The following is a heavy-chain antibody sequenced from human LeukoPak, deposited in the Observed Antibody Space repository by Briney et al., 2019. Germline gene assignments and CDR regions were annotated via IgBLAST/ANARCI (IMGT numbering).Heavy chain of an antibody. J-gene: IGHJ4*02. D-gene: IGHD5-18*01. Sequence: GGSLRLSCAASGFTFSSYAMSWVRQAPGKGLEWVSAISGSGGSTYYADFVKGRFTISRDNSKNTLYLQMNSLRAEDTAVYYCAKFGYSYGRGDSFDYWGQGTLVTVSS. V-gene: IGHV3-23*01. CDR2: ISGSGGST. CDR1: GFTFSSYA. CDR3: AKFGYSYGRGDSFDY.